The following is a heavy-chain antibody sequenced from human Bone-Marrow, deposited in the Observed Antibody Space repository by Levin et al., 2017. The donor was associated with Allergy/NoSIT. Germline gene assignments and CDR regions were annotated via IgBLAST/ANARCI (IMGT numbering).Heavy chain of an antibody. CDR1: GGSISSYY. CDR2: IYYSGST. CDR3: ARVQRKRDPSYYYYYMDV. J-gene: IGHJ6*03. V-gene: IGHV4-59*01. Sequence: SETLSLTCTVSGGSISSYYWSWIRQPPGKGLEWIGYIYYSGSTNYNPSLKSRVTISVDTSKNQFSLKLSSVTAADTAVYYCARVQRKRDPSYYYYYMDVWGKGTTVTVSS.